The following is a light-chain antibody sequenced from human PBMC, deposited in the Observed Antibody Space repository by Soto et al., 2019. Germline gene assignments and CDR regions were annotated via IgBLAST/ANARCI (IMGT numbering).Light chain of an antibody. CDR3: QTWGTGAWV. J-gene: IGLJ3*02. CDR2: LNSDGSH. CDR1: SGHSSYA. V-gene: IGLV4-69*01. Sequence: QPVLTQSPSASASLGASVKHTCTLSSGHSSYAIAWYQQQPEKGPRYLMNLNSDGSHSKGDGIPDRFSGSSSGAEHYLTISSLQSEDEADYYCQTWGTGAWVFGGGTKLTVL.